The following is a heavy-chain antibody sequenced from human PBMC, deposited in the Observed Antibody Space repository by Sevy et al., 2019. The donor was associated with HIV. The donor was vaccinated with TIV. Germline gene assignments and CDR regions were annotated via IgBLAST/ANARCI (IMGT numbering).Heavy chain of an antibody. V-gene: IGHV3-23*01. D-gene: IGHD3-3*01. CDR3: AKEPKGPITIFGVVINFPDY. J-gene: IGHJ4*02. CDR2: ISGSGGST. CDR1: GFTFSSYA. Sequence: GGSLRLSCAASGFTFSSYAMSWVRQAPGKGLEWVSAISGSGGSTYYADSVKGRFTISRDNSKNTLYLQMNSLRAEDTAVYYCAKEPKGPITIFGVVINFPDYWGQGTLVTVSS.